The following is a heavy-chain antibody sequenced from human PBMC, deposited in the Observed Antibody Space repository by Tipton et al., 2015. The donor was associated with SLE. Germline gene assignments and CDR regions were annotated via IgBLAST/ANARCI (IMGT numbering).Heavy chain of an antibody. J-gene: IGHJ4*02. D-gene: IGHD4-17*01. CDR1: GFTFSSYS. Sequence: GSLRLSCAASGFTFSSYSMNWVRQAPGKGLEWVSSISSSSSYIYYADSVKGRFTISRDNAKNSLYLQMNSLRAEDTAVYYCARDLTGDYGGPFDYWGQGTLVTVSS. CDR2: ISSSSSYI. V-gene: IGHV3-21*01. CDR3: ARDLTGDYGGPFDY.